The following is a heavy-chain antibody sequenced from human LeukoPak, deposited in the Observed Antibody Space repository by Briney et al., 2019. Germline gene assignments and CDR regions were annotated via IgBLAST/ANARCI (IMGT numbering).Heavy chain of an antibody. CDR1: NYSISSGYY. CDR2: IDHSGST. V-gene: IGHV4-38-2*02. D-gene: IGHD3-10*01. Sequence: SETLSLTYTVSNYSISSGYYWGWIRQPPGKGLEWIGSIDHSGSTYYNPSLKSRVTISVDTSKNQFSLKLSSVTAADTAVYYCAIFMVRGVIVAFDIGGQGTMVTVSS. J-gene: IGHJ3*02. CDR3: AIFMVRGVIVAFDI.